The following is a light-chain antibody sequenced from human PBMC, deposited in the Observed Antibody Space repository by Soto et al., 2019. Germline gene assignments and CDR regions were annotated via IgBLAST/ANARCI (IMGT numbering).Light chain of an antibody. V-gene: IGLV2-14*01. J-gene: IGLJ3*02. Sequence: QSALTQPASVSGSPGQSITISCTGTSSDVGGYNYVSWYQQHPGKAPKLMIYDVSNRPSGVSNRFSGSKSGNTASLTISGLQAEDEAYYYCSSYTSSSTWVVGGGTKLTVL. CDR2: DVS. CDR3: SSYTSSSTWV. CDR1: SSDVGGYNY.